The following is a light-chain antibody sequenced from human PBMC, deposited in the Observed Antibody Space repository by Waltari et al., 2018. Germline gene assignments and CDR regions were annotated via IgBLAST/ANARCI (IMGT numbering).Light chain of an antibody. CDR3: SSYTSSSTWV. CDR1: SSDVSGYNY. Sequence: QSALTQPASVSGSPGQSITISCTGTSSDVSGYNYVSWYQQHPGKAPKLMIYDVSKRPSGVATRFSGSTSGNTASLTISGLQAEDEADYYCSSYTSSSTWVFGGGTKLTVL. V-gene: IGLV2-14*01. CDR2: DVS. J-gene: IGLJ3*02.